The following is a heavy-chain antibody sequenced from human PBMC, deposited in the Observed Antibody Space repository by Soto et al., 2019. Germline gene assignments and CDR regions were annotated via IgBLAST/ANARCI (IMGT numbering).Heavy chain of an antibody. CDR2: MDPNSGNT. D-gene: IGHD6-19*01. J-gene: IGHJ6*02. Sequence: VKGSCKAAAYAYSDYDINLVRQATGQGLEWMAWMDPNSGNTGYAQKFQGRLTVTWDTSIATAYVELRSLTFDDTAVYYCAKAFVPGWSRYGVDVWGQGTTVTVSS. CDR3: AKAFVPGWSRYGVDV. CDR1: AYAYSDYD. V-gene: IGHV1-8*01.